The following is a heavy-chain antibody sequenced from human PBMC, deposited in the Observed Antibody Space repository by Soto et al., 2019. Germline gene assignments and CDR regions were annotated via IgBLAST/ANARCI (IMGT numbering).Heavy chain of an antibody. J-gene: IGHJ6*02. CDR2: ISGSGGST. CDR1: GFTFSSYA. D-gene: IGHD6-13*01. CDR3: ANARERDSSRWSYYSYYGMDV. Sequence: PGGSLRLSCAASGFTFSSYAMSWVRQAPGKGLEWVSAISGSGGSTYYADSGEGRVTISRDKSKNTLYLQMTRLRAEDTAVYYCANARERDSSRWSYYSYYGMDVWGQGTTVTVSS. V-gene: IGHV3-23*01.